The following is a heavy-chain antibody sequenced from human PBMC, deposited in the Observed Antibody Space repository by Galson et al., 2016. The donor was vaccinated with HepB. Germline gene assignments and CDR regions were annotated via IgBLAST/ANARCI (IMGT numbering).Heavy chain of an antibody. Sequence: SLRLSCAASGFYFGSNSMNWVRQAPGKGLEWVAYISSSSGTIDYADSVKGRFTISRDNAKNLLYLQMNSLRDEDTAVYYCARRRGQWLYEDFDLWGQGKMVSVSS. J-gene: IGHJ3*01. CDR2: ISSSSGTI. V-gene: IGHV3-48*02. CDR1: GFYFGSNS. CDR3: ARRRGQWLYEDFDL. D-gene: IGHD3-22*01.